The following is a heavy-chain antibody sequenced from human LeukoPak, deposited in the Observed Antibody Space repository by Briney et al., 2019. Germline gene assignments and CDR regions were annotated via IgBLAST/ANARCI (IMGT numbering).Heavy chain of an antibody. Sequence: GASVTVSCKASGSTFTSYGISWVRQAPGQGLEWMGWISAYNGNTNYAQKLQGRVTMTTDTSTSTAYMELRSLRSDDTAVYYCAKEIPKGGSYGPAFDYWGQGTLVTVSS. CDR1: GSTFTSYG. D-gene: IGHD3-16*01. V-gene: IGHV1-18*01. J-gene: IGHJ4*02. CDR2: ISAYNGNT. CDR3: AKEIPKGGSYGPAFDY.